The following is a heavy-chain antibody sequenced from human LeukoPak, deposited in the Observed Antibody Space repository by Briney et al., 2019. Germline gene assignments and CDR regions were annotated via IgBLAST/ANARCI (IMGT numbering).Heavy chain of an antibody. J-gene: IGHJ4*02. Sequence: GGSLRLSCVASGFTFSSYSMNWVRQSPGKGLEWVSYISSSSNTIYYADSVKGRFTISRDNANNSLYLQMNSLRAEDTAMYYCARDGFDFWSGYPTTVDYWGQGTLVTVSS. V-gene: IGHV3-48*01. CDR3: ARDGFDFWSGYPTTVDY. CDR2: ISSSSNTI. CDR1: GFTFSSYS. D-gene: IGHD3-3*01.